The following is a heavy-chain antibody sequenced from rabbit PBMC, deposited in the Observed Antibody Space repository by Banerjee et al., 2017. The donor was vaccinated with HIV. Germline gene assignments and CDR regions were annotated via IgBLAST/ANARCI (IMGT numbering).Heavy chain of an antibody. CDR3: ARDRGYAADGYPYYFNL. CDR2: IDAGSSGST. CDR1: GIDFSSNYY. Sequence: QSLEESGGDLVKPGASLTLTCKASGIDFSSNYYMCWVRQAPGKGLEWIARIDAGSSGSTYYATWAKGRFTISVTSSTTVTLQMTSLTAADTATYFCARDRGYAADGYPYYFNLWGQGTLVTVS. J-gene: IGHJ4*01. V-gene: IGHV1S40*01. D-gene: IGHD4-2*01.